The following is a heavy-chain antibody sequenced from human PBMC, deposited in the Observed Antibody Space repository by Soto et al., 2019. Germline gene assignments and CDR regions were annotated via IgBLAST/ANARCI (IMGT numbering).Heavy chain of an antibody. Sequence: EVQLVESGGGLVKPGGSLRLSCAASGFTFSSYSMNWVCQAPGKGLEWVSSISSGSDYIFYADSVKGRFTISRDNAKNSLFLQMNSLTAEDTAVYYCARSPVGDAFNVWGQGTVVTVSS. V-gene: IGHV3-21*01. CDR3: ARSPVGDAFNV. CDR2: ISSGSDYI. CDR1: GFTFSSYS. J-gene: IGHJ3*01.